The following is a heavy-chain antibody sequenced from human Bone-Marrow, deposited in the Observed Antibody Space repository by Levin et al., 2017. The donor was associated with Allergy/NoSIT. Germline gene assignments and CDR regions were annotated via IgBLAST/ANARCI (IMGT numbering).Heavy chain of an antibody. V-gene: IGHV3-74*03. CDR3: ARDLGYCSDGSCRNWFDP. J-gene: IGHJ5*02. CDR2: INSDGSDT. D-gene: IGHD2-15*01. CDR1: GFTFSSSW. Sequence: LSLPCAASGFTFSSSWMHWVRQTPRKGLVWVSRINSDGSDTKHAESVKGRFIISRDNAKNTLYLQMNSLRVEDTAMYYCARDLGYCSDGSCRNWFDPWGQGTLVTVSS.